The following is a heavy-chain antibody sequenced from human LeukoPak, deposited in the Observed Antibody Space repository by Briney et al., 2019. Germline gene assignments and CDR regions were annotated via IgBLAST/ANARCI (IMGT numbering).Heavy chain of an antibody. Sequence: ASVKVSCKASGYTFTSYGISWVRQAPGQGLEWMGWISSYNGNTHYAQKLQGSVTMSTDTSTGTAYLELRSLRSDDTAVYYCARRVAVARRDAFDIWGQGTMVTVSS. J-gene: IGHJ3*02. D-gene: IGHD6-19*01. CDR2: ISSYNGNT. V-gene: IGHV1-18*01. CDR3: ARRVAVARRDAFDI. CDR1: GYTFTSYG.